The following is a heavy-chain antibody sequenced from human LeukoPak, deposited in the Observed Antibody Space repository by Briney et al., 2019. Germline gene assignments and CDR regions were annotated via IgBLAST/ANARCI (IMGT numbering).Heavy chain of an antibody. CDR1: GFTFNNYW. J-gene: IGHJ6*02. CDR2: INNDGSSA. Sequence: GGSLRLSCAASGFTFNNYWIHWVRQVPGKGLVWVSRINNDGSSASYVDSVKGRFTISRDNAKSTLFLQMNSLRAEDTAVYYCARRGTGHGMDVWGQGTTVIVSS. CDR3: ARRGTGHGMDV. D-gene: IGHD1-1*01. V-gene: IGHV3-74*01.